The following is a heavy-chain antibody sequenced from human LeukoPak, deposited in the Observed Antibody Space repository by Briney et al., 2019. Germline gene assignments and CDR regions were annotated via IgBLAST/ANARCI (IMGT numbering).Heavy chain of an antibody. Sequence: GESLKISCKGSGYSFTTYWIGWVRQMPGKGLEWMGIIYPGDSDTRYSPSFQGQVTISADKSISTAYLQWSSLKASDAAMYYCGSGDYLYYFDYWGQGTLVTVSS. J-gene: IGHJ4*02. CDR3: GSGDYLYYFDY. CDR1: GYSFTTYW. D-gene: IGHD4-17*01. V-gene: IGHV5-51*01. CDR2: IYPGDSDT.